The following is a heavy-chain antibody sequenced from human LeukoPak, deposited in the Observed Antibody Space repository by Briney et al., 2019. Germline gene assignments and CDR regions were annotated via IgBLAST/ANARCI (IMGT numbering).Heavy chain of an antibody. CDR2: ISSSSSYI. J-gene: IGHJ4*02. V-gene: IGHV3-21*01. Sequence: PGGSLRLSCAASGFTFSSYSMNWVRQAPGKGLEWVSSISSSSSYIYYADSVKGRFTISRDNAKNSLYLQMNSLRAEDTAVYYCARSGPHVLRFLEWLFNYFDYWGQGTLVTVSS. D-gene: IGHD3-3*01. CDR3: ARSGPHVLRFLEWLFNYFDY. CDR1: GFTFSSYS.